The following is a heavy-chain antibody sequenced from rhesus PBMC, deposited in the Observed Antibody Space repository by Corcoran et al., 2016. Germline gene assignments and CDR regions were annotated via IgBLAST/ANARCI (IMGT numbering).Heavy chain of an antibody. CDR2: IYGGSGRP. CDR1: GGSISGYYL. J-gene: IGHJ4*01. CDR3: AREIAAAGTGY. Sequence: QVQLQESGPGVVKPSETLSLTCAVSGGSISGYYLWSWIRQPPGKGLEWIGYIYGGSGRPSYNPSLKSRVIISMDTSKNQFSLKLSSVTAADTAVYYCAREIAAAGTGYWGQGVLVTVSS. D-gene: IGHD6-31*01. V-gene: IGHV4S7*01.